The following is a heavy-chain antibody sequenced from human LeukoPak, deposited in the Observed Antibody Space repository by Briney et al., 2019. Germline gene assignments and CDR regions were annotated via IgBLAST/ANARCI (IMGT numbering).Heavy chain of an antibody. D-gene: IGHD5-24*01. CDR1: GGTFSSYA. CDR2: IIPIFGTA. CDR3: ARGRRDGYNMGNDYFDY. J-gene: IGHJ4*02. V-gene: IGHV1-69*05. Sequence: SVKVSCKASGGTFSSYAISWVRQAPGQGLEWMGGIIPIFGTANYAQKFQGRVTITTDESTSTAYMELSSLGSEDTAVYYCARGRRDGYNMGNDYFDYWGQGTLVTVSS.